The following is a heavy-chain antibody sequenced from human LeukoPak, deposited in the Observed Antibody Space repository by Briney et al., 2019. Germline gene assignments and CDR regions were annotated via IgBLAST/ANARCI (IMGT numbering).Heavy chain of an antibody. J-gene: IGHJ5*02. D-gene: IGHD1-1*01. V-gene: IGHV4-39*01. CDR1: GGSISSSSHS. Sequence: SEPLYLTCTVSGGSISSSSHSWGWIRQPPGKGLEWTGTIYYTGRTYYNPSLDSRLTIDVNTSKNQISQKLTSVNAADTAIYYCAQSLGSGNWIGNWFDPWGQGTLVTVSS. CDR2: IYYTGRT. CDR3: AQSLGSGNWIGNWFDP.